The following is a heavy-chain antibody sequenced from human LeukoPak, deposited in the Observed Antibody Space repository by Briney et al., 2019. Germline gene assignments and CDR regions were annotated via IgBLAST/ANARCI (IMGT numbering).Heavy chain of an antibody. CDR3: ARTYCGGDCYPDYYFDY. V-gene: IGHV4-61*08. D-gene: IGHD2-21*02. CDR2: IYYSGST. J-gene: IGHJ4*02. CDR1: GGSISSGGYY. Sequence: SETLSLTCTVSGGSISSGGYYWSWIRQPPGKGLEWIGYIYYSGSTNYNPSLKSRVTISVDTSKNQFSLKLSSVTAADTAVYYCARTYCGGDCYPDYYFDYWGQGTLVTVSS.